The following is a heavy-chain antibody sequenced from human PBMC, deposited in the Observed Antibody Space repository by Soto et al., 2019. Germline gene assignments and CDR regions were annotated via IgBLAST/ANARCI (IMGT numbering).Heavy chain of an antibody. D-gene: IGHD2-21*01. CDR1: GYSFSDYS. CDR3: ARGIPDEKFDS. Sequence: ASVKVSCKASGYSFSDYSINWVRQAPGQGLEWMGWMNPKSGHTAHAQRIQGRVTLTRDTSINTVYMELSSLTSGDTAVYFCARGIPDEKFDSWGQGTQVTVSS. J-gene: IGHJ4*02. CDR2: MNPKSGHT. V-gene: IGHV1-8*01.